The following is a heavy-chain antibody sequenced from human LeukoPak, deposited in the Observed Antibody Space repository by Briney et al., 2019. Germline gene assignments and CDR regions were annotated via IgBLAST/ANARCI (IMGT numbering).Heavy chain of an antibody. CDR3: ARVTIAVADHFDY. CDR1: GFTFSSYS. V-gene: IGHV3-48*01. Sequence: PGRSLRLSCAASGFTFSSYSMNWVRQAPGKGLEWVSYISSSSSTIYYADSVKGRFTISRDNAKNSLYLQMNSLRAEDTAVYYCARVTIAVADHFDYWGQGTLVTVSS. D-gene: IGHD6-19*01. CDR2: ISSSSSTI. J-gene: IGHJ4*02.